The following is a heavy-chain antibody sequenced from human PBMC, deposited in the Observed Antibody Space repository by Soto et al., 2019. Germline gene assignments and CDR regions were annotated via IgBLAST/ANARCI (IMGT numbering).Heavy chain of an antibody. Sequence: QVQLVEAGGGVGQPGRSLRLSCAASGFTFSSYGMHWVRQAPGKGLEWVAVIWYDGSNKYYADSVKGRFTISRDNSKNTLYLQMNSMRAEDTAVYYCARDHQTYGWDYWGQGTLVTVSS. CDR1: GFTFSSYG. D-gene: IGHD3-16*01. J-gene: IGHJ4*02. V-gene: IGHV3-33*01. CDR2: IWYDGSNK. CDR3: ARDHQTYGWDY.